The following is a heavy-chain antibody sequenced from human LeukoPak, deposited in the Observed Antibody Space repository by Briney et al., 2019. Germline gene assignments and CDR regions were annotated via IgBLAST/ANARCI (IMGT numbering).Heavy chain of an antibody. CDR1: GGTFSSYA. CDR2: IIPIFGTA. V-gene: IGHV1-69*06. J-gene: IGHJ4*02. D-gene: IGHD3-22*01. Sequence: EASVKVSCKASGGTFSSYAISWVRQAPGQGLEWMGGIIPIFGTANYAQKFQGRVTITADKSTSTAYMELSSLRSEDTAVYYCARYDSSGHYFDYWGQGTLVTVSS. CDR3: ARYDSSGHYFDY.